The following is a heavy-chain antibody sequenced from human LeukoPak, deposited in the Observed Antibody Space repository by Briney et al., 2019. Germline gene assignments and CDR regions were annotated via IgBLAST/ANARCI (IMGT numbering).Heavy chain of an antibody. CDR1: GGSISSSSYY. CDR2: IYYSGST. D-gene: IGHD3-22*01. Sequence: SETLSLTCTVSGGSISSSSYYWGWLRQPPGKGLEWIGSIYYSGSTSYNPSLKSRVTISVDTSKSQFSLRLSSVTAADTAVYYCARLGPRNSSGYYYYWGQGTLVTVSS. V-gene: IGHV4-39*01. J-gene: IGHJ4*02. CDR3: ARLGPRNSSGYYYY.